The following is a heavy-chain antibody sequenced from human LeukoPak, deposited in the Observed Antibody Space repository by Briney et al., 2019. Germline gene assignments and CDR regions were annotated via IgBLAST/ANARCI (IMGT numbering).Heavy chain of an antibody. CDR1: GSTFDDYG. V-gene: IGHV3-20*04. J-gene: IGHJ4*02. Sequence: GGSLRLSCAASGSTFDDYGMSWVRQAPGKGLEWVSGINWNGGSTGYADSVKGRFTISRDNAKNSLYLQMNSLRAEDTAVYYCARVAYCAGDCHHMDSWGQGTLVTVSS. CDR3: ARVAYCAGDCHHMDS. D-gene: IGHD2-21*02. CDR2: INWNGGST.